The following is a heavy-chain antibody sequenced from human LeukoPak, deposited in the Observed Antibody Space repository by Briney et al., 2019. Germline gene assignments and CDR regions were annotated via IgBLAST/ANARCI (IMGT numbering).Heavy chain of an antibody. CDR2: IIPIFGTA. D-gene: IGHD3-10*01. CDR3: AITRDYGSGSYYTPANALDI. Sequence: RASVKVSCKASGGTFSSYAISWVRQAPGQGLEWMGGIIPIFGTANYAQKFQGRVTITADESTSTAYMELSSLRSEDTAVYYCAITRDYGSGSYYTPANALDIWGQGTMVTVSS. V-gene: IGHV1-69*13. J-gene: IGHJ3*02. CDR1: GGTFSSYA.